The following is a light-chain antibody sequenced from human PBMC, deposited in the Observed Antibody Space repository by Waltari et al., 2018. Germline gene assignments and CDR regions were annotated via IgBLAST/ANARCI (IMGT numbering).Light chain of an antibody. CDR2: GAS. V-gene: IGKV3-20*01. CDR1: QSVSRSY. J-gene: IGKJ3*01. CDR3: QQYGSSPFT. Sequence: EIVLTQSPGTLSLSPGERATLSCRASQSVSRSYLAWYQQNPGQAPRLLIYGASSRATGIPDRFSGSGSGTDFTLTISRLEPEDFAVYYCQQYGSSPFTFGPGTKVDIK.